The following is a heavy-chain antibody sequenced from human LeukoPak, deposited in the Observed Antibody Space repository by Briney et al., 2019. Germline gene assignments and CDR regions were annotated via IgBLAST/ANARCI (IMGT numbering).Heavy chain of an antibody. Sequence: ASVKVSCKASGYTFTSYGISWVQQAPGQGLEWMGWISAYNGNTNYAQKLQGRVTMTTDTSTSTAYMELRSLRSDDTAVYYCARVDDILTGYVLVDYWGQGTLVTVSS. CDR3: ARVDDILTGYVLVDY. CDR2: ISAYNGNT. J-gene: IGHJ4*02. CDR1: GYTFTSYG. V-gene: IGHV1-18*01. D-gene: IGHD3-9*01.